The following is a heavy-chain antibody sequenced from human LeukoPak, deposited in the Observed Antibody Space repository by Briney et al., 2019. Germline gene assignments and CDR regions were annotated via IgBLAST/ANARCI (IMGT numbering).Heavy chain of an antibody. J-gene: IGHJ6*03. Sequence: SETLSLTCTVSGGSISSYYWSWIRQPAGKGLEWIGRIYTSGSTNYNPSLKSRVTMSVDKSKNQFSLKLSSVTAADTAVYYCAREAMVPYYYYYMDVWGKGTTVTVSS. CDR3: AREAMVPYYYYYMDV. D-gene: IGHD5-18*01. CDR1: GGSISSYY. CDR2: IYTSGST. V-gene: IGHV4-4*07.